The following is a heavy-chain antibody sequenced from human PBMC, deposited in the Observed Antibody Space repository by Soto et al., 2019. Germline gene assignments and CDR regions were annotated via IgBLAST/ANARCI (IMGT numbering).Heavy chain of an antibody. Sequence: GALRLSCAASGFTFSSYSMNWVRQAPGKGLEWVSYISSSSSTIYYADSVKGRFTISRDNAKNSLYLQMNSLRDEDTAVYYCASGSAFSSGWTFDAFDIWGQGTMVTVSS. CDR3: ASGSAFSSGWTFDAFDI. J-gene: IGHJ3*02. V-gene: IGHV3-48*02. D-gene: IGHD6-19*01. CDR2: ISSSSSTI. CDR1: GFTFSSYS.